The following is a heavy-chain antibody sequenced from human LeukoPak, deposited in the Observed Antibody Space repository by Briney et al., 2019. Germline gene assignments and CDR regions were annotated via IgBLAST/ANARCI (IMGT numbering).Heavy chain of an antibody. CDR2: ISAYNGNT. Sequence: ASVKVSCKASGYTFTSYGISWVRQAPGQGLEWMGWISAYNGNTNYAQKLQGRVTMTTDTSTSTAYMELRSLRSDDTAVYYCARDFFERDYGDSFDYWGQGTLVTVSS. CDR3: ARDFFERDYGDSFDY. D-gene: IGHD4-17*01. CDR1: GYTFTSYG. V-gene: IGHV1-18*01. J-gene: IGHJ4*02.